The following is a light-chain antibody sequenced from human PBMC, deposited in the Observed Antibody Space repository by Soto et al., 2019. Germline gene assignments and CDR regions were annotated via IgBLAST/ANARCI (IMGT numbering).Light chain of an antibody. CDR3: SSYTSTNTPVV. Sequence: QSALTQPASVSGSPGQSITISCTGTSSDVGYYNFVSWYQQHPGKAPKLMIYEVSNRPSGVSSRFSGSKSGYTASLTISGLQAEDEADYYCSSYTSTNTPVVFGGGTKVTVL. CDR1: SSDVGYYNF. CDR2: EVS. V-gene: IGLV2-14*01. J-gene: IGLJ3*02.